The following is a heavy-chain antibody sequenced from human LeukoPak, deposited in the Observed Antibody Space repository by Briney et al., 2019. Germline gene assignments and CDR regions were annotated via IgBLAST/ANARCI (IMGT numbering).Heavy chain of an antibody. CDR3: AREGALTVTKDAFDI. D-gene: IGHD4-17*01. CDR1: GFTFSSYT. Sequence: GGSLRLSCAASGFTFSSYTMNWVRQAPGKGLQSVSSISSSSSYIYYADSVKGRFTISRDNAKNSLYLQMNSLRAEDTAVYYCAREGALTVTKDAFDIWGQGTMVTVSS. CDR2: ISSSSSYI. V-gene: IGHV3-21*01. J-gene: IGHJ3*02.